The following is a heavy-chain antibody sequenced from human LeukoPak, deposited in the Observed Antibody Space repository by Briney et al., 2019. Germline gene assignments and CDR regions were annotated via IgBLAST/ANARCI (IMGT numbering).Heavy chain of an antibody. V-gene: IGHV4-59*01. Sequence: SETLSLTCTVSGGSISSYYWSWIRQPPGKGLEWIGYIYYSGSTNYNPSLKSRVTISVDTSKNQFSLKLSSVTAADTAVYYCARFYCSSTSCYTYYLDYWGQGTLVTVSS. CDR2: IYYSGST. CDR1: GGSISSYY. D-gene: IGHD2-2*02. CDR3: ARFYCSSTSCYTYYLDY. J-gene: IGHJ4*02.